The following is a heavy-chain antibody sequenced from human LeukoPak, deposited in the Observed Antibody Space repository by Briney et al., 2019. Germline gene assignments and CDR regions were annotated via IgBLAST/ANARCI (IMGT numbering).Heavy chain of an antibody. CDR1: GFSLSLYG. CDR2: IQYDGSHK. Sequence: GGSLRLSCATPGFSLSLYGMHWVRQAPGKGLGWVAFIQYDGSHKFYVDSLQGRFTISRDNSKNTLFLQTNSLRAEDTAVYYCAKTSAQLLYSKLDYWGQGTLVTVSS. V-gene: IGHV3-30*02. CDR3: AKTSAQLLYSKLDY. D-gene: IGHD2-2*02. J-gene: IGHJ4*02.